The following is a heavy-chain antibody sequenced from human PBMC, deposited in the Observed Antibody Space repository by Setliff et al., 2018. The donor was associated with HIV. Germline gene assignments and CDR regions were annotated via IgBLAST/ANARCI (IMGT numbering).Heavy chain of an antibody. CDR1: RFTFSSYS. J-gene: IGHJ4*02. Sequence: QPGGSLRLSCAASRFTFSSYSMHWVRQAPGKGLEWVSYISTSSSTIYYADSVKGRFTISRDNAKNSLYLQMNSLRAEDTAVYYCARGRVDTTMVPPPYWGQGTLVTVSS. CDR2: ISTSSSTI. CDR3: ARGRVDTTMVPPPY. V-gene: IGHV3-48*01. D-gene: IGHD5-18*01.